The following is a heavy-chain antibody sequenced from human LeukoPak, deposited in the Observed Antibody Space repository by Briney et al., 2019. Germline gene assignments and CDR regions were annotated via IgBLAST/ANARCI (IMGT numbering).Heavy chain of an antibody. CDR1: GFTFDDYG. J-gene: IGHJ4*02. Sequence: GGSLRLSCAASGFTFDDYGMSWVRQAPGKGLEWVSNINWNGCSTGYADSVRGRFTISRDNAKTSLYLQMNSLRAEDMAVYYCAKDGGQGADYWGQGTLVTVSS. D-gene: IGHD3-16*01. V-gene: IGHV3-20*04. CDR2: INWNGCST. CDR3: AKDGGQGADY.